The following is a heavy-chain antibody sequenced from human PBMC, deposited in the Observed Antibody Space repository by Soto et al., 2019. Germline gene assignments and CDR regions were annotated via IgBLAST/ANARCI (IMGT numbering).Heavy chain of an antibody. CDR3: LRSPNCSGCYYAIVY. CDR2: MNPNSGNT. J-gene: IGHJ4*02. CDR1: GYTFTSYD. Sequence: ASVKVSCKASGYTFTSYDINWVRQATGQGLEWMGWMNPNSGNTGYAQKFQGRVTMTRNTSISTAYMELSGLRSEDTAVRYCLRSPNCSGCYYAIVYWGQGTQVTVCS. V-gene: IGHV1-8*01. D-gene: IGHD3-22*01.